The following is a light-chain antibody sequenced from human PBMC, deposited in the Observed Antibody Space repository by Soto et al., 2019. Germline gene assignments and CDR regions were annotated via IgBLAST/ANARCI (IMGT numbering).Light chain of an antibody. J-gene: IGLJ2*01. CDR2: EVS. Sequence: QSVLTQPPSASGSPGQSVTISCTGTGSDVGGYYVSWYQHHPGKAPKLMLYEVSTRPSGVPDSFSGSKSGNTASLTVSGLQAEDEADYYCSSYAGSKIYVVVGGGTKLTVL. CDR3: SSYAGSKIYVV. CDR1: GSDVGGYY. V-gene: IGLV2-8*01.